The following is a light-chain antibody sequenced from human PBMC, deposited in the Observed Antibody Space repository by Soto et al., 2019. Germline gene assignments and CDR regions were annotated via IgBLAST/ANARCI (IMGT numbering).Light chain of an antibody. CDR3: QSYDTSPV. V-gene: IGLV2-14*01. CDR1: SSDVGGYNY. Sequence: QSALTQPASVSGSPGQSITISCTGTSSDVGGYNYVSWYQQHPGKAPKLMIYEVSNRPSGVSNRFSGSKSGNTASLTISGLQAEDEADYYCQSYDTSPVFGGGTKLTVL. CDR2: EVS. J-gene: IGLJ2*01.